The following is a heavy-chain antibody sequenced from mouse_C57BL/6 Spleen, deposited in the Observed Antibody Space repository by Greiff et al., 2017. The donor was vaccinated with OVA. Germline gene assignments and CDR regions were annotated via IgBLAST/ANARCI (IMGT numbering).Heavy chain of an antibody. CDR1: GIDFSRYW. CDR3: ARPIDYDETWFAY. V-gene: IGHV4-1*01. Sequence: CTASGIDFSRYWMSWVRRAPGKGLEWIGDINPDSSTINYAPSLKDKFIISRDNAKNTLYLQMSKVRSEDTALYYWARPIDYDETWFAYGGQGTLVTVSA. D-gene: IGHD2-4*01. CDR2: INPDSSTI. J-gene: IGHJ3*01.